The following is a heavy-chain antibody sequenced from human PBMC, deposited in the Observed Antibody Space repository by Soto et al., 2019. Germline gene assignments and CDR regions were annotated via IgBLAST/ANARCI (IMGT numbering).Heavy chain of an antibody. CDR3: ARDLWGYCGTDCYPLDV. J-gene: IGHJ6*02. CDR1: GGTISRYY. CDR2: MYNTGST. V-gene: IGHV4-59*01. D-gene: IGHD2-21*02. Sequence: QVQLQESGPGLVKPSETLSLTCTVSGGTISRYYWSWIRQPPGKGLEWIGYMYNTGSTVYNPSFNSRVTISVDTSKIQFSLKLNSVTAADTAVYYCARDLWGYCGTDCYPLDVWGQGTTVTVSS.